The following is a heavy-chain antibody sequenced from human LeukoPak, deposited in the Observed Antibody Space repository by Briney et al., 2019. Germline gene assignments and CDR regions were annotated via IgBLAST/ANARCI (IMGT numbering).Heavy chain of an antibody. CDR1: RFTFSNYA. D-gene: IGHD3-9*01. CDR3: AKDFLTVYYSYYGIDV. J-gene: IGHJ6*04. Sequence: GGSLRLSCAASRFTFSNYAMSWVRQAPHKGLEWVSAISISGSTTYYADSVKGRFTISKDNSKNTLYLQMNSLRADDTAVYYCAKDFLTVYYSYYGIDVWGKGTTVSVCS. V-gene: IGHV3-23*05. CDR2: ISISGSTT.